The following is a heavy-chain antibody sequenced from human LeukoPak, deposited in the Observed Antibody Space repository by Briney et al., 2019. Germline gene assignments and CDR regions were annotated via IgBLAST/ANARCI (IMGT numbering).Heavy chain of an antibody. D-gene: IGHD3-10*01. CDR2: ISYDGSNK. CDR3: ARPPSSMVRGVIPFDY. J-gene: IGHJ4*02. CDR1: GFTFSSYA. V-gene: IGHV3-30*04. Sequence: GGSLRLSCAASGFTFSSYAMHWVRQAPGKGLEWVAVISYDGSNKYYADSVKGRFTISRDNSKNTLYLQMNSLRAEDTAVYYRARPPSSMVRGVIPFDYWGQGTLVTVSS.